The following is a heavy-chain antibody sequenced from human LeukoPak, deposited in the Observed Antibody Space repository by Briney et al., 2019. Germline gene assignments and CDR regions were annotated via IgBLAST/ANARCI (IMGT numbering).Heavy chain of an antibody. CDR3: ATMNSGWRYFDY. J-gene: IGHJ4*02. CDR1: GGSISSSSYY. D-gene: IGHD6-19*01. CDR2: IKYSGST. Sequence: SETLSLTCTVSGGSISSSSYYWGWIRQALGKGLEWIVSIKYSGSTYYNPSLKSRGPISVDTSKNQFSLRLNSVTAADTAVYFCATMNSGWRYFDYWGQGTLVTVSS. V-gene: IGHV4-39*01.